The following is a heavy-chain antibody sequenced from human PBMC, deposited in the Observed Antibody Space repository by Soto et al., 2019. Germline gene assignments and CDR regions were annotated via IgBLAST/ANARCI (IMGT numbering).Heavy chain of an antibody. D-gene: IGHD3-16*01. CDR1: GFSLSTSAVG. CDR2: IYGDDNK. J-gene: IGHJ6*02. CDR3: ARSRDYGRMDV. Sequence: QITLKESGPTLVKPTQTLTLTCTFSGFSLSTSAVGVGWIRQPPGKALEWLALIYGDDNKLYSPSLTSRLTLTKYTAKNPVVFTTTNMNPVHPATFSCARSRDYGRMDVWGQGTTVTVSS. V-gene: IGHV2-5*02.